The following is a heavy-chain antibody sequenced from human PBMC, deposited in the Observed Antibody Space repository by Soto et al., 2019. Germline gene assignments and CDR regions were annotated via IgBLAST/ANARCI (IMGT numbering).Heavy chain of an antibody. V-gene: IGHV3-9*01. Sequence: EVQLVESGGNLVQPGRSLRLSCAASGFTFDKYAMHWVRQAPGKGLEWVSGLSWNSGSIGYADSVKGRFSISRDNAKNSLSLQIDSLRAEDTALYFCTKGKYYYESSGYYGNWGQGTLVTVSS. CDR1: GFTFDKYA. CDR3: TKGKYYYESSGYYGN. CDR2: LSWNSGSI. J-gene: IGHJ4*02. D-gene: IGHD3-22*01.